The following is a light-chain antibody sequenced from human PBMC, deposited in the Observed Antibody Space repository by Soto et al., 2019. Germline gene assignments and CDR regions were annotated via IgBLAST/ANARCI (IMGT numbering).Light chain of an antibody. Sequence: AIQLTQSPSSLSASVGDRVTITCRASQDIRGALAWYQQKPGKPPKLLIFVVSSLQSGVPSRFGGSGSGTDFTLTISSLQAEDFATYYCTQFNTFPVTFGRGTRMEIK. CDR2: VVS. CDR1: QDIRGA. V-gene: IGKV1-13*02. J-gene: IGKJ5*01. CDR3: TQFNTFPVT.